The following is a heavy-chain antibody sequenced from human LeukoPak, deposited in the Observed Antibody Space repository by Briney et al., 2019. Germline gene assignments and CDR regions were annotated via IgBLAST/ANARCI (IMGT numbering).Heavy chain of an antibody. J-gene: IGHJ5*02. V-gene: IGHV4-39*07. CDR3: VRVGWGNAAAHPNWLDP. CDR1: GGSISATTYY. CDR2: IYYSGNT. Sequence: PSETLSLTCTVSGGSISATTYYWGWIRQPPGTGLEWIANIYYSGNTAYNPSLKSRVTISIDTSKNQFSLRLNSVTAADTAVYYCVRVGWGNAAAHPNWLDPWGQGILVTVSS. D-gene: IGHD6-6*01.